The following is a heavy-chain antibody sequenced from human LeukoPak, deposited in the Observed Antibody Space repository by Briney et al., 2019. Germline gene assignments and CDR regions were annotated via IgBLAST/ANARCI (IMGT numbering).Heavy chain of an antibody. CDR1: GYIFTCNW. V-gene: IGHV5-51*06. CDR3: AYGKYYFDY. Sequence: GESLKISCKWSGYIFTCNWIALGRQMPGKGLECMEIIYPVYSDNRYTPSIKGQATISSDKSISTAYMQSSSLRASDTAIYFCAYGKYYFDYWGQGTLVTVSS. J-gene: IGHJ4*02. CDR2: IYPVYSDN. D-gene: IGHD3-16*01.